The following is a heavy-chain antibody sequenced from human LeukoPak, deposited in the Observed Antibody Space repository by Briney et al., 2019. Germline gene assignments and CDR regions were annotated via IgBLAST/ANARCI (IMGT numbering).Heavy chain of an antibody. V-gene: IGHV3-53*01. CDR1: GFTFSSYA. CDR2: IYSGGST. CDR3: ARDVTTFNAFDI. J-gene: IGHJ3*02. D-gene: IGHD2/OR15-2a*01. Sequence: PGGSLRLSCAASGFTFSSYAMSWVRQAPGKGLEWVSVIYSGGSTYYADSVKGRFTISRDNSKNTLYLQMNSLRAEDTAVYYCARDVTTFNAFDIWGQGTMVTVSS.